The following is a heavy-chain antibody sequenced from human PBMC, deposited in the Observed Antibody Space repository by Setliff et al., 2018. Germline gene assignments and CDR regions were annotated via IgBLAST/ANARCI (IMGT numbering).Heavy chain of an antibody. CDR3: ARMSGFMYMDV. CDR2: INHSGST. CDR1: GGSISGYY. D-gene: IGHD3-16*01. J-gene: IGHJ6*03. V-gene: IGHV4-34*01. Sequence: SETLSLTCAVYGGSISGYYWSWIRQPPGKGLEWIGEINHSGSTNYNPSLKSRVTISIDTSKSQFFLKLDAVTAADTAVYYCARMSGFMYMDVWGKGTPVTVSS.